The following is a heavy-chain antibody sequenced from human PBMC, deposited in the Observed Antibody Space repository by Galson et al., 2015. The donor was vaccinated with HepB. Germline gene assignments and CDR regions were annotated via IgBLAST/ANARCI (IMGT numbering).Heavy chain of an antibody. D-gene: IGHD5-12*01. J-gene: IGHJ4*02. CDR1: GGSISSSTYY. CDR3: ARDGGYSGYEPFDY. Sequence: QVQLQESGPGLVKPSETLSLTCTVSGGSISSSTYYWGWIRQPPGKGLEWIGSIYYGGSTYYNPSLKSRVTISVDTSKNHLSLNLRSVTAADTAIYYCARDGGYSGYEPFDYWGQGTLVTVSS. CDR2: IYYGGST. V-gene: IGHV4-39*07.